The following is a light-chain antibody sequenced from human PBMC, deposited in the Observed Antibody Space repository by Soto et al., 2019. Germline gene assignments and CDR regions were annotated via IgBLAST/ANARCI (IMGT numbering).Light chain of an antibody. J-gene: IGKJ2*01. Sequence: EIVLTQSPATLSLSPGEGATLSCRASQSVSSYLAWYQQKPGQAPRLLIYDASNRATGIPARFSGSGSGTDFTLTISSLEPVDFAVYYCQQRSSWPRTFGQGTKLEIK. CDR3: QQRSSWPRT. CDR2: DAS. V-gene: IGKV3-11*01. CDR1: QSVSSY.